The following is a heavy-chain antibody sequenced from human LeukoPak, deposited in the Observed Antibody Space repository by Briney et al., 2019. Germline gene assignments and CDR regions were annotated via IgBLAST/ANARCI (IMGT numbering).Heavy chain of an antibody. D-gene: IGHD7-27*01. CDR3: TRGHWGLQS. V-gene: IGHV4-59*02. Sequence: PSETLSVTCTVSGASVTDYYWSWIRQSPGKGLEWISYIHHSGNSDYNPSLRSRVTTSLDPSKNQFSLNLISVTAADTAVYYCTRGHWGLQSWSQGTLVTVSS. CDR1: GASVTDYY. CDR2: IHHSGNS. J-gene: IGHJ5*02.